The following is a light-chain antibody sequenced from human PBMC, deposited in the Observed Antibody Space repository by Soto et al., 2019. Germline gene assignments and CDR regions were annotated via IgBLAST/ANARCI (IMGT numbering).Light chain of an antibody. CDR3: QSYDSSLSGSYV. CDR2: NNN. Sequence: QSVLTQPPSVCGAPEQRVTISCSGSSSNIGAGYDVHWYQRLPGTAPKVLIYNNNNRPSGVPDRFSGSKSGTSASLAITGLQAEDEADYYCQSYDSSLSGSYVFGTGTKLTVL. V-gene: IGLV1-40*01. J-gene: IGLJ1*01. CDR1: SSNIGAGYD.